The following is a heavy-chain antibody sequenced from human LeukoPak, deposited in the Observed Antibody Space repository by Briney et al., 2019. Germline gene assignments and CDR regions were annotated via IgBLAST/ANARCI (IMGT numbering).Heavy chain of an antibody. CDR3: ARRIQGMAPYYFDY. V-gene: IGHV3-48*02. Sequence: GGSLRLSCAASGFTFSDYSMNWVRQAPGKGLEWISYIDSSSDMIYYADSVRGRFTISRDNAKNSLYLQMNSLRDDDTAVYYCARRIQGMAPYYFDYWGQGTLVTVSS. CDR1: GFTFSDYS. D-gene: IGHD5-24*01. J-gene: IGHJ4*02. CDR2: IDSSSDMI.